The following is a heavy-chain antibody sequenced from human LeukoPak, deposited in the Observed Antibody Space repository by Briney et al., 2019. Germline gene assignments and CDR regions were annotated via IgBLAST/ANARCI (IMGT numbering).Heavy chain of an antibody. CDR2: TKQDGSEK. J-gene: IGHJ6*02. CDR3: TRAGQLWFGESWMDV. D-gene: IGHD3-10*01. CDR1: GFTFSSYW. Sequence: GGSLRLSCAASGFTFSSYWMSWVRQAPGKGLEWVANTKQDGSEKYYVDSVKGRFTISRDNAKNSLYLQMNSQRAEDTAVYYCTRAGQLWFGESWMDVWGRGTTVTVSS. V-gene: IGHV3-7*01.